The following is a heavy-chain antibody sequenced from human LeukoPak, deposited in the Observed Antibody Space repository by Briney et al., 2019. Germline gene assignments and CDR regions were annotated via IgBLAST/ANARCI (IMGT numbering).Heavy chain of an antibody. V-gene: IGHV3-13*01. CDR3: AKDMRKYQLLSDYYYYYGMDV. CDR1: GFTFSSYD. D-gene: IGHD2-2*01. Sequence: GGSLRLSCAASGFTFSSYDMHWVRQATGKGLEWVSAIGTAGDTYYPGSVKGRFTISRENAKNSLYLQMNSLRAEDTALYYCAKDMRKYQLLSDYYYYYGMDVWGQGTTVTVSS. J-gene: IGHJ6*02. CDR2: IGTAGDT.